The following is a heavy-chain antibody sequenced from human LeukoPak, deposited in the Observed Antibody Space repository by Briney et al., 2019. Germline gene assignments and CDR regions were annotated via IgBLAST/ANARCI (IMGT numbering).Heavy chain of an antibody. V-gene: IGHV1-24*01. J-gene: IGHJ6*03. D-gene: IGHD2-2*02. CDR3: ATAGYCSSTSCYNYYYYYMDV. CDR1: GYTLTELS. CDR2: FDPEDGET. Sequence: GASVKVSCKVSGYTLTELSMHWVRQAPGKGLEWMGGFDPEDGETIYAQKFQGRVTMTEDTSTDTAYMELSSLRSEDTAVYYCATAGYCSSTSCYNYYYYYMDVWGKGTTVTVSS.